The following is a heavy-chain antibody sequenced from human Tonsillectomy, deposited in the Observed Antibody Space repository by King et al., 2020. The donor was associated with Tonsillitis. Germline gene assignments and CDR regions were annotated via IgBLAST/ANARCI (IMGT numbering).Heavy chain of an antibody. V-gene: IGHV3-15*01. CDR3: TTGAYYYGSKTFDY. CDR2: IKSKTDGGTT. Sequence: VQLVESGGGLVKPGGSLRLSCAASGFTFSNAWMSWVRQAPGKGLEWVGRIKSKTDGGTTDYAAPVKGRFTISRDDSKNTLYLQMNSLKTEDTAVYYCTTGAYYYGSKTFDYWGQGTLVTVSS. CDR1: GFTFSNAW. D-gene: IGHD3-10*01. J-gene: IGHJ4*02.